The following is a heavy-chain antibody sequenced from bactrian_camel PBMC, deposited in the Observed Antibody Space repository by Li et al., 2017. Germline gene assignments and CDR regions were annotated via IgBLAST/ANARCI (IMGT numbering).Heavy chain of an antibody. CDR3: ALGGVPYCSGGYCWAFHY. Sequence: HVQLVESGGGSAQTGGSLKLACIVSGFSFDDYDMAWYRQVPGNECELVSTSNTDGSTYYADSVKGRFTISRDNAKNTLYLQLNSLKSDDTAMYYCALGGVPYCSGGYCWAFHYWGQGTQVTVS. V-gene: IGHV3S55*01. J-gene: IGHJ4*01. CDR2: SNTDGST. D-gene: IGHD2*01. CDR1: GFSFDDYD.